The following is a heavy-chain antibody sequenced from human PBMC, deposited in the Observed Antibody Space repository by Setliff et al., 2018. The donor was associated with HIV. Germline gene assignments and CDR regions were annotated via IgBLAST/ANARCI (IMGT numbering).Heavy chain of an antibody. Sequence: PSETLSLTCSVSGGSMSSYCWTWIRQSAGRGLEWIGHIYSTGTTNYNSSLKSRLTMSIDTSKNQFSLGLRSLTAAYTAVYYCARGRDGYSLGNFDFWGQGTLVTVSS. J-gene: IGHJ4*02. CDR3: ARGRDGYSLGNFDF. CDR2: IYSTGTT. D-gene: IGHD2-21*02. CDR1: GGSMSSYC. V-gene: IGHV4-4*07.